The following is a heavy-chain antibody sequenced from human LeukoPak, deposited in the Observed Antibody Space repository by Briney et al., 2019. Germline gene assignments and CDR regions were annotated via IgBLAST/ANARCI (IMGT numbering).Heavy chain of an antibody. CDR1: GYRFTAYY. Sequence: ASVKVSCKASGYRFTAYYIHWVRQAPGQGLEWMGWINPKSPGTNYAQKFQGRVTMTRDTSISTAYMELSSLRSDDTALYYCARDRVGSGWPRPFYFENWGQGTLVTVSS. CDR3: ARDRVGSGWPRPFYFEN. J-gene: IGHJ4*02. CDR2: INPKSPGT. D-gene: IGHD6-19*01. V-gene: IGHV1-2*02.